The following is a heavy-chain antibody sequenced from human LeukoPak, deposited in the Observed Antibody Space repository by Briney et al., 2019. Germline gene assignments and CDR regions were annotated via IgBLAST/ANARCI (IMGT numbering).Heavy chain of an antibody. CDR2: ISAYNGNT. J-gene: IGHJ4*02. CDR1: GYTFTSYG. D-gene: IGHD3-9*01. Sequence: ASVKVSCKASGYTFTSYGISWVRQAPGQGLEWMGWISAYNGNTNYAQKLQGRVTMTTDTSTSTAYMELRSLRSDDTAVYYCARERPYYDILTGYCFDYWGQGTLVTVSS. V-gene: IGHV1-18*01. CDR3: ARERPYYDILTGYCFDY.